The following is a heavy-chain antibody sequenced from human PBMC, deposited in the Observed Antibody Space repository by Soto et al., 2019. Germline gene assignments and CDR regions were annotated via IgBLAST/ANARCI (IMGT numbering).Heavy chain of an antibody. CDR2: ISGSGST. Sequence: PAETLSLTCPVSGGSVSSGYNYWGWIRQSPGKGLEWIGYISGSGSTGYNPSLRNRLTMSVDRSKNQFTLRLTSVTAADTAVYFCATESGSTYGYFDYWGQGTQVTVSS. V-gene: IGHV4-30-4*01. D-gene: IGHD5-18*01. CDR3: ATESGSTYGYFDY. CDR1: GGSVSSGYNY. J-gene: IGHJ4*02.